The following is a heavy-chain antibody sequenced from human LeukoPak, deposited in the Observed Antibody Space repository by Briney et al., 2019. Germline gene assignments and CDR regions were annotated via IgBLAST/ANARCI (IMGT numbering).Heavy chain of an antibody. Sequence: GRSLRLSCAASGFTFSSYAMHWVRQAPGEGLEWVAVISYDGGNKYYADSVKGRFTISRDNSKNTLYLQMNSLRAEDTAVYYCAGSVFAYYYDSSGYFTLDYWGQGTLVTVSS. CDR1: GFTFSSYA. J-gene: IGHJ4*02. CDR3: AGSVFAYYYDSSGYFTLDY. V-gene: IGHV3-30-3*01. D-gene: IGHD3-22*01. CDR2: ISYDGGNK.